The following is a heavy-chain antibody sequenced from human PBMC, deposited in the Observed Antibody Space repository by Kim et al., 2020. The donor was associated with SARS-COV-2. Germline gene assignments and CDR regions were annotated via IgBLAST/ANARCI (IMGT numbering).Heavy chain of an antibody. J-gene: IGHJ4*02. Sequence: DSGKGRFTISRDNSKNTLYLQMSSLRAEDTAVYYCVKDYDYVWGGDYFDYWGQGTLVTVSS. V-gene: IGHV3-64D*09. D-gene: IGHD3-16*01. CDR3: VKDYDYVWGGDYFDY.